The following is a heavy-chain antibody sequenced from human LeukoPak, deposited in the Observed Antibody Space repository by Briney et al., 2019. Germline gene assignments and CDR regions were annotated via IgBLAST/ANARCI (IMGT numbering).Heavy chain of an antibody. CDR2: INHSGST. CDR3: ARGSWGSAFDY. Sequence: PSETLSLTCTVSGGSISSYYWSWIRQPPGKGLEWIGEINHSGSTNYNPSLKSRVTISVDTSKNQFSLKLSSVTAADTAVYYCARGSWGSAFDYWGQGTLVTVSS. CDR1: GGSISSYY. J-gene: IGHJ4*02. D-gene: IGHD7-27*01. V-gene: IGHV4-34*01.